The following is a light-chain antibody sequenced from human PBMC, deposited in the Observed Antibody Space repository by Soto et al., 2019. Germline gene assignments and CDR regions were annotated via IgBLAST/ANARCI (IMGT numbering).Light chain of an antibody. CDR1: SSNIGAGFD. CDR3: QSYDNSLLAYV. J-gene: IGLJ2*01. Sequence: QAVVTQPPSVSGAPGQRLTISCAGTSSNIGAGFDVHWYQQLPGTAPKLLIYANDDRPSGVPDRFSGSTSGTSASLAITGLQAEDAADYYCQSYDNSLLAYVFGGGTKLTVL. V-gene: IGLV1-40*01. CDR2: AND.